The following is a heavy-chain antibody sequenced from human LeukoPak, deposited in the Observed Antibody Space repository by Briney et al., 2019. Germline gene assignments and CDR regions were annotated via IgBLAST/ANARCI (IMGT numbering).Heavy chain of an antibody. CDR1: GFTFSSYA. CDR2: ISSNGGST. CDR3: AKSKTGDYYFDY. Sequence: GGSLRLSCSAFGFTFSSYAMHWVRQAPGKGLEYVSAISSNGGSTYYADSVKGRFTISRDNSKSTLYLQMSSLRAEDTAIYYCAKSKTGDYYFDYWGQGTLVTVSS. V-gene: IGHV3-64D*06. J-gene: IGHJ4*02. D-gene: IGHD1-1*01.